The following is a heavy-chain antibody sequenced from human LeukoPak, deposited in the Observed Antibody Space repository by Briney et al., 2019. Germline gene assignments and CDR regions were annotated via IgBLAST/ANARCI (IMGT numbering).Heavy chain of an antibody. J-gene: IGHJ4*02. CDR3: ARSARRIAEVPYYFDY. CDR1: GFTFSSYS. CDR2: ISSSSSYI. V-gene: IGHV3-21*01. D-gene: IGHD6-13*01. Sequence: GGSLRLSCAASGFTFSSYSMNWVRQAPGKGLEWVSSISSSSSYIYYADSVKGRFTISRDNAKNSLYLQMNSLRAEDTAVYYCARSARRIAEVPYYFDYWGQGTLVTVSS.